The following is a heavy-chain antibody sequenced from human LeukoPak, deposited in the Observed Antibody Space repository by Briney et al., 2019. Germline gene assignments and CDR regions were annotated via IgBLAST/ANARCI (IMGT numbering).Heavy chain of an antibody. J-gene: IGHJ6*02. CDR1: GGSFSGYY. Sequence: SETLSLTCAVYGGSFSGYYWSWIRQPPGKGLEWIGEINHSGSTNYNPSLKSRVTISVDTSKNQFSLKLSSVTAADTAVCYCARGRQWPPFYYYYYGMDVWGQGTTVAVSS. D-gene: IGHD6-19*01. V-gene: IGHV4-34*01. CDR3: ARGRQWPPFYYYYYGMDV. CDR2: INHSGST.